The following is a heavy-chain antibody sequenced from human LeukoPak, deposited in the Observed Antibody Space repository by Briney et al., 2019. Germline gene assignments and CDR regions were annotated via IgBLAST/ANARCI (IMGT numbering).Heavy chain of an antibody. CDR2: ISYDGSNK. J-gene: IGHJ4*02. CDR3: ARVTYYYGSGGFDY. Sequence: PGGSLRLSCAASGFTFSSYAMHWVRRAPGKGLEWVAVISYDGSNKYYADSVKGRFTISRDNSKNTLYLQMNSLRAEDTAVYYCARVTYYYGSGGFDYWGQGTLVTVSS. CDR1: GFTFSSYA. V-gene: IGHV3-30-3*01. D-gene: IGHD3-10*01.